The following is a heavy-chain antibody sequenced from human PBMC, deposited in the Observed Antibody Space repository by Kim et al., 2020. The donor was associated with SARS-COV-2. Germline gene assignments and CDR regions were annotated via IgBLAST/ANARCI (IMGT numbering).Heavy chain of an antibody. CDR3: ARDPRDPRATAFRPLDY. J-gene: IGHJ4*02. V-gene: IGHV1-18*04. CDR1: GYTFTSYG. D-gene: IGHD2-21*02. Sequence: ASVKVSCKASGYTFTSYGISWVRQAPGQGLEWMGWISAYNGNTNYAQKLQGRVTMTTDTSTSTAYMELRSLRSDDTAVYYCARDPRDPRATAFRPLDYWGQGTLVTVSS. CDR2: ISAYNGNT.